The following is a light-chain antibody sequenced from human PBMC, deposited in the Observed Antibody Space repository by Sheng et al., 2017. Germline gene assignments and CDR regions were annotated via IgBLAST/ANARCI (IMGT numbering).Light chain of an antibody. V-gene: IGKV1-8*01. J-gene: IGKJ4*01. CDR1: QGISTY. CDR2: AAS. Sequence: AIRITQSPSSLSASTGDRVTITCRASQGISTYLAWYQQKPRKAPKLLIYAASTLQNGVPSRFSGSGSGTDFTLTISSLQPEDSATYYCLQDDTYPLTFGGGTRVEIK. CDR3: LQDDTYPLT.